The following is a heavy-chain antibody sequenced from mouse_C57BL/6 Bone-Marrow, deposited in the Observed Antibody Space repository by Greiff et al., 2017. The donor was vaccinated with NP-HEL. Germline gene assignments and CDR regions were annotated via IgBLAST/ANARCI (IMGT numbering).Heavy chain of an antibody. CDR3: ARHNRWLPAMDY. J-gene: IGHJ4*01. CDR1: GFTFSSYG. Sequence: DVQLVESGGDLVKPGGSLKLSCAASGFTFSSYGMSWVRQTPDKRLEWVATISSGGSYTYYPDSVKGRSTISRDNAKNTRYLQMSSLKSEDTAMYYCARHNRWLPAMDYWGQGTSVTVSS. D-gene: IGHD2-3*01. V-gene: IGHV5-6*01. CDR2: ISSGGSYT.